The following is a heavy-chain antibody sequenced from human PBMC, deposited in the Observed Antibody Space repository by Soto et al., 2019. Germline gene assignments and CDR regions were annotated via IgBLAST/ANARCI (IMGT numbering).Heavy chain of an antibody. J-gene: IGHJ2*01. D-gene: IGHD2-21*01. CDR2: IYHSGST. V-gene: IGHV4-4*02. CDR1: GGSISSSNW. Sequence: NPWETLSLTCAVSGGSISSSNWWSWVRQPPGKGLEWIGEIYHSGSTNYNPSLKSRVTISVDTSKNQFSLKLSSVTAADTAVYYCAREGGDGYNDWYFDLWGRGTLVT. CDR3: AREGGDGYNDWYFDL.